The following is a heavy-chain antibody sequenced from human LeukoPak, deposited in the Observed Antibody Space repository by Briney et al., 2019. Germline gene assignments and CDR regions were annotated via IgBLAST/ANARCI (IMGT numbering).Heavy chain of an antibody. CDR2: IYHSGRT. D-gene: IGHD6-13*01. CDR3: ARDIIAAAGNDY. CDR1: GYSISSGYY. V-gene: IGHV4-38-2*02. Sequence: SETLSLTCNVSGYSISSGYYWGWIRQPPAKGLEWIGSIYHSGRTHYNPSLKSRVTISGDTSKNQFSLKLSSVTAADTAVYYCARDIIAAAGNDYWGQGTLVTVSS. J-gene: IGHJ4*02.